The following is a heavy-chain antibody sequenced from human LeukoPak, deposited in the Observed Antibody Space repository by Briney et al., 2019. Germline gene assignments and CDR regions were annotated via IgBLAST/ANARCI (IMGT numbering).Heavy chain of an antibody. CDR2: ISAYNGNT. V-gene: IGHV1-18*01. J-gene: IGHJ4*02. CDR1: GYTFSNYG. CDR3: ARGDIVVVPAATAYYFDY. Sequence: ASVKVSCKASGYTFSNYGISWVRQAPGQGLEWMGWISAYNGNTNYAQKLQGRVTMTTDTSTSTAYMELSSLRSEDTAVYYCARGDIVVVPAATAYYFDYWGQGTLVTVSS. D-gene: IGHD2-2*01.